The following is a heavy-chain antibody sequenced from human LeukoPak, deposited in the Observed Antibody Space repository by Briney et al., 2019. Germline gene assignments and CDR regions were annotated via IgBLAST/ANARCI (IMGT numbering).Heavy chain of an antibody. CDR3: TTDLSHYYDSSGYYRFDY. V-gene: IGHV3-15*01. CDR2: IKSKTDGGTT. CDR1: GFTFSSYG. J-gene: IGHJ4*02. Sequence: GGSLRLSCTTTGFTFSSYGMHWVRQAPGKGLEWVGRIKSKTDGGTTDYAAPVKGRFTISRDDSKNTLYLQMNSLKTEDTAVYYCTTDLSHYYDSSGYYRFDYWGQGTLVTVSS. D-gene: IGHD3-22*01.